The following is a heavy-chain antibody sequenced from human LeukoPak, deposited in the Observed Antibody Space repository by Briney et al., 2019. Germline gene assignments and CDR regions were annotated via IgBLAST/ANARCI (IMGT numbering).Heavy chain of an antibody. CDR3: ARGRQGVTMIVVVMTAVSYYLDV. CDR1: GGSFSGYY. Sequence: PSETLSLTCAVYGGSFSGYYWTWILQTPEKGLEWIGEMNPSGSTSYNPSLKSRVTISVDRSKNQFSLKLSSVTAADTAVYYCARGRQGVTMIVVVMTAVSYYLDVWGKGTTVTVS. J-gene: IGHJ6*03. CDR2: MNPSGST. D-gene: IGHD3-22*01. V-gene: IGHV4-34*01.